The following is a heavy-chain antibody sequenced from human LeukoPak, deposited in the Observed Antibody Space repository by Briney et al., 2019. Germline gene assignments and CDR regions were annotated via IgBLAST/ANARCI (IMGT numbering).Heavy chain of an antibody. CDR2: ISWNGGNI. CDR3: AGRRDVFYYDSSVYYSAFDI. V-gene: IGHV3-9*01. Sequence: PGGSLRLSCAASGFTFSSYWMSWVRQAPGKGLEWVSGISWNGGNIGYADSVKGRFTISRDNAKNSLYLQMNSLRAEDTALYYCAGRRDVFYYDSSVYYSAFDIWGQGRMVTVSS. D-gene: IGHD3-22*01. CDR1: GFTFSSYW. J-gene: IGHJ3*02.